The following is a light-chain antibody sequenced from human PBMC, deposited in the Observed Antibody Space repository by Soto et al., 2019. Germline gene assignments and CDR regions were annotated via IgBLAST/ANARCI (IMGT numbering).Light chain of an antibody. V-gene: IGKV3D-7*01. CDR3: QQDYNLPIT. J-gene: IGKJ5*01. Sequence: EIVLTQSPGTLSLSPGEEATLSCRASQSVDSNYLAWYQQKPGQTPRLIIYGASGRADGIPHRFSGSGFGTDFTLTISSLQPEDFAVYYCQQDYNLPITFGQGTRLEIK. CDR1: QSVDSNY. CDR2: GAS.